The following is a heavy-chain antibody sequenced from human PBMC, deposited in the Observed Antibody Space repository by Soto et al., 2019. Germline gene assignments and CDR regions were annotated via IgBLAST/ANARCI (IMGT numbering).Heavy chain of an antibody. J-gene: IGHJ3*02. CDR3: ASTQYGGKSSGAFDI. Sequence: SETLSLTCAVSGGSISSGGYSWSWIRQPPGKGLEWIGYIYHSGSTYYNPSLKSRVTISVDMSKNQFSLKLSSVTAADTAVYYCASTQYGGKSSGAFDIWGQGTMVTVSS. CDR2: IYHSGST. CDR1: GGSISSGGYS. V-gene: IGHV4-30-2*01. D-gene: IGHD2-15*01.